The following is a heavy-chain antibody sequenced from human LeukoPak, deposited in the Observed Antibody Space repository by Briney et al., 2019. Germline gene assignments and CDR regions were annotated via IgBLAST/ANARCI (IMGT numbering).Heavy chain of an antibody. V-gene: IGHV3-23*02. CDR1: GFTFSGHG. J-gene: IGHJ4*02. CDR2: ISGGGSDT. D-gene: IGHD3-10*01. Sequence: GGSLRLSCAVSGFTFSGHGMYWVRQVPGKGLEWVASISGGGSDTYNEDAVKGRFTISRDNYKSTLSLQMNSLRAEDTAVYYCAKGGAYGSGSYCDYWGQGTLVTVSS. CDR3: AKGGAYGSGSYCDY.